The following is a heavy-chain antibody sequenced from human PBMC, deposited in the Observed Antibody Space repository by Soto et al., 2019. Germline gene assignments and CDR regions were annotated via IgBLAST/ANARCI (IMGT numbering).Heavy chain of an antibody. J-gene: IGHJ3*02. V-gene: IGHV1-69*13. Sequence: GASVKVSCKASGGTFSSYAISWVRQAPGQGLEWMGGIIPIFGTANYAQKFQGRVTITADESTSTAYMELSSLRSEDTAVYYCARGGVDCSGGSCKLGAFDIWGQGTMVTVSS. D-gene: IGHD2-15*01. CDR3: ARGGVDCSGGSCKLGAFDI. CDR2: IIPIFGTA. CDR1: GGTFSSYA.